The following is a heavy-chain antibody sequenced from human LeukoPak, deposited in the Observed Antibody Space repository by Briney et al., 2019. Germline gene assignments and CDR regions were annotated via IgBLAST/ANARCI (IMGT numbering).Heavy chain of an antibody. Sequence: QAGGSLRLSCAASGFTFSSYAMSWVRQAPGEGVEWVSAISGSGGSAYYADSVKGRFTISRDNSKNTLYLQMNSLRAEDTAVYYCAKDGFPLPGSGAFDIWGQGTMVTVSS. CDR1: GFTFSSYA. J-gene: IGHJ3*02. CDR3: AKDGFPLPGSGAFDI. D-gene: IGHD1-14*01. CDR2: ISGSGGSA. V-gene: IGHV3-23*01.